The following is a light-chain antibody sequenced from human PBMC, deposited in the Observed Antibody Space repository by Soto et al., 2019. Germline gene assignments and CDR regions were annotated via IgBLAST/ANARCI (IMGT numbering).Light chain of an antibody. J-gene: IGKJ4*01. CDR1: QFISDW. CDR2: DAS. V-gene: IGKV1-5*01. CDR3: HQYGSSPFT. Sequence: DIQMTQSPSTLSASVGDRVNITCRASQFISDWLAWYQQKPGKAPKLLIYDASYLHSGVSARFIGSGSGTEFTLTIGSLQPDDFAVYYCHQYGSSPFTFGGGTKVDIK.